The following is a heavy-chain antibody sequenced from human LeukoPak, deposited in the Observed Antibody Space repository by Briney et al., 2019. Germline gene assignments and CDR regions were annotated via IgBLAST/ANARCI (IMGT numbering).Heavy chain of an antibody. J-gene: IGHJ3*02. CDR1: GGSIRSGDYY. D-gene: IGHD3-22*01. CDR3: ARVDTYYYDTKSAFDI. CDR2: IYYSGST. Sequence: PSQTLSLTCTVSGGSIRSGDYYWSWIRQPPGKGLEWIGYIYYSGSTNYNPSLKSRVTISVDTSKNQFSLKLSSVTAADTAVYYCARVDTYYYDTKSAFDIWGQGTMVTVSS. V-gene: IGHV4-30-4*01.